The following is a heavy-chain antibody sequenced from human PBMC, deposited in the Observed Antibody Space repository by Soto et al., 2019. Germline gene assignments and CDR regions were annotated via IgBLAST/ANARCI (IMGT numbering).Heavy chain of an antibody. CDR2: INAGNGNT. CDR1: GGTFSSYA. J-gene: IGHJ4*02. Sequence: ASVKVSCKASGGTFSSYAISWVRQAPGQGLELMGGINAGNGNTKYSQKFQGRVTITRDTSASTAYMELSSLRSEDTAVYYCARVSYYDSSGFVYWGQGTLVTVSS. D-gene: IGHD3-22*01. CDR3: ARVSYYDSSGFVY. V-gene: IGHV1-3*01.